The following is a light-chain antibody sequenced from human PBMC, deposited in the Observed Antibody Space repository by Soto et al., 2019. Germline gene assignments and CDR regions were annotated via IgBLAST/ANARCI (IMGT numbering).Light chain of an antibody. V-gene: IGKV3-20*01. CDR2: GAS. J-gene: IGKJ4*01. CDR3: QQYGASPFT. Sequence: EIVLTQSPSTLSLSPGDRATISCRASQSVSSNNVAWYQKKPGQAHRLLIYGASNRATGIPARFSGSVYGTDFTLTISRLEPEDFAVYYCQQYGASPFTFGGGTKMEIK. CDR1: QSVSSNN.